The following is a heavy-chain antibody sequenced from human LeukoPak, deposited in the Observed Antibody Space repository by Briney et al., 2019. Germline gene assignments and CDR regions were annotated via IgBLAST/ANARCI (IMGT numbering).Heavy chain of an antibody. V-gene: IGHV1-69*05. J-gene: IGHJ6*03. CDR2: INPIFGTA. CDR3: ARAGYSSSWSHYYYYYMDV. D-gene: IGHD6-13*01. CDR1: GGTFSSYA. Sequence: SVKVSCKASGGTFSSYAISWVRQAPGQGLEWMGGINPIFGTANYAQKFQGRVTITTDESTSTAYMELSSLRSEDTAVYYCARAGYSSSWSHYYYYYMDVWGKGTTVTVSS.